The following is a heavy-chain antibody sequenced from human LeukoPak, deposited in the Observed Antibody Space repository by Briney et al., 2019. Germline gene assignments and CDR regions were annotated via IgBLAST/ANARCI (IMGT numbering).Heavy chain of an antibody. CDR2: INPNSGGT. V-gene: IGHV1-2*02. CDR3: ARDDYYYENSGPGD. D-gene: IGHD3-22*01. J-gene: IGHJ4*02. Sequence: ASVKVSCKAPGYTFTGYYMHWVRQAPGQGLEWMGWINPNSGGTNYAQKFQGRVTMTRDTSISTAYMELSSLISDDTAVYYCARDDYYYENSGPGDWGQGTLVTVSS. CDR1: GYTFTGYY.